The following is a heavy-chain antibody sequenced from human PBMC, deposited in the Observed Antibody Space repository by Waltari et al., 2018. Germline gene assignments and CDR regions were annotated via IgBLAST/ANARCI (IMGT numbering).Heavy chain of an antibody. V-gene: IGHV3-74*01. CDR1: GFNFAGHW. Sequence: EVQLVESGGGVVQPGGSLRLSCAASGFNFAGHWMHWVRQTPGQGLRWVSRMCFYCSTATSPDSLKGRFTMSRDNGKNTLFLQMDSLRAEDAGVYYCVRSQGHCTNSFCYWNYLDSWGQGTLVAVSS. CDR2: MCFYCSTA. D-gene: IGHD2-8*01. J-gene: IGHJ4*02. CDR3: VRSQGHCTNSFCYWNYLDS.